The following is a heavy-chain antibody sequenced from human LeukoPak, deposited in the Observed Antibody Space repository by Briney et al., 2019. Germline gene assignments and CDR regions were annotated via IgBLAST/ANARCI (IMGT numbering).Heavy chain of an antibody. CDR2: ARNKDNSNHT. D-gene: IGHD2-15*01. Sequence: GGSLRLSCAASGFTLSDHYMDWVRQAPGKGLEWVGRARNKDNSNHTDYDASVKGRFTISREDSKNPLYQQMNSQKAQDTAVYFCGAMYCSTGICAGQLVDTWGQGTLVTVPS. CDR1: GFTLSDHY. CDR3: GAMYCSTGICAGQLVDT. J-gene: IGHJ5*02. V-gene: IGHV3-72*01.